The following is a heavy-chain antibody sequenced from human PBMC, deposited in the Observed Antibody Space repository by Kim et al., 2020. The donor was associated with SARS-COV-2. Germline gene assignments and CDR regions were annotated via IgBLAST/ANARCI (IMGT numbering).Heavy chain of an antibody. D-gene: IGHD1-26*01. Sequence: ADSVKGLITIHRDNSKNTLYMQMNSLRAEDTAVYYCARGDVIVGATPDYWGQGTLVTVSS. CDR3: ARGDVIVGATPDY. J-gene: IGHJ4*02. V-gene: IGHV3-30*07.